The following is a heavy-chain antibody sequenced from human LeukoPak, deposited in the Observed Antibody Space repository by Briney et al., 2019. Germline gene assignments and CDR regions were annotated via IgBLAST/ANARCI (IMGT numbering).Heavy chain of an antibody. CDR1: GYPFTVYY. D-gene: IGHD2-2*01. CDR2: INPNSGFT. CDR3: ARLADCSSSSCRSFDY. V-gene: IGHV1-2*02. J-gene: IGHJ4*02. Sequence: ASVKGSCKASGYPFTVYYLHWVRQAPGQGLEWMGWINPNSGFTNYAQKFQGRVTMTRDTSISTAYMELSRLRSDDTAVYYCARLADCSSSSCRSFDYWGQGTLVTVSS.